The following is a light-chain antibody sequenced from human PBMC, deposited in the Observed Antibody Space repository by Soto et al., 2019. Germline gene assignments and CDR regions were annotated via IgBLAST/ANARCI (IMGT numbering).Light chain of an antibody. CDR1: QTISTY. V-gene: IGKV1-39*01. J-gene: IGKJ4*01. Sequence: DIQMTQSPSSLSASVGDRVTISCRASQTISTYLHWYQHKPGKVPRLLISDVSTLQSGVPGRFRGSGSETDFTLTITHLQPEDFTTYYYQQYYSIHALTFGGATKVEIK. CDR3: QQYYSIHALT. CDR2: DVS.